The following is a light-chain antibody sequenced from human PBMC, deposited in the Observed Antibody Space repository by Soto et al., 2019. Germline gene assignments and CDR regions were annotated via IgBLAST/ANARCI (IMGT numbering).Light chain of an antibody. J-gene: IGKJ1*01. CDR3: QQYNKWPRT. V-gene: IGKV3-15*01. CDR2: GAF. Sequence: EIVLTQSTATLSVSPGESATLSCRASQSVSSNLAWYQQKPGQAPRPLISGAFSRATGIPARFSGSGSGTEFTLTISSLQSEDFAVYYCQQYNKWPRTFGQGTKVDIK. CDR1: QSVSSN.